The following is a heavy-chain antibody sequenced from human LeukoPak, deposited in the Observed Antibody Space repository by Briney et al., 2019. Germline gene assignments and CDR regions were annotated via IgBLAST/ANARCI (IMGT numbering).Heavy chain of an antibody. J-gene: IGHJ4*02. Sequence: SETLSLTCSVSGGSISSGSYYWGWIRQPPGTGLEWIGNIYYSGSTSYNPSLKSRVTISVDTSKNQFSLKLSSVTAADTAVYYCARRHFGSALRDYWGQGTLVTVSS. V-gene: IGHV4-39*01. CDR3: ARRHFGSALRDY. CDR1: GGSISSGSYY. CDR2: IYYSGST. D-gene: IGHD3-10*01.